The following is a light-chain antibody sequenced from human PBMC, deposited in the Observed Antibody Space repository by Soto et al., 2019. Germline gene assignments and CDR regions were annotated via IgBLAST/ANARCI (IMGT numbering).Light chain of an antibody. Sequence: DIVLTQSPATLSLSPGERATLTCRASQSVSSFLAWYQQKPGQAPRLLIYGASIRATGIPARFSGSGSGTDFTLTISSLEPEDFAVYYCQQYGSSPPITFGQGTRLEIK. CDR2: GAS. J-gene: IGKJ5*01. CDR1: QSVSSF. CDR3: QQYGSSPPIT. V-gene: IGKV3-20*01.